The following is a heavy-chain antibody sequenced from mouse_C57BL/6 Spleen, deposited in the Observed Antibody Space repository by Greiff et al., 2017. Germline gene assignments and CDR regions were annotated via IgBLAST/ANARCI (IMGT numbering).Heavy chain of an antibody. CDR2: IWSGGST. D-gene: IGHD2-4*01. Sequence: VQLQESGPGLVQPSQSLSITCTVSGFSLTSYGVHWVRQSPGKGLEWLGVIWSGGSTDYNAAFISRLSISEDNPKSQVFFKMTSLQADDTAIYYCARKGGYDYDEAMDDWGQGPSVTASS. J-gene: IGHJ4*01. CDR3: ARKGGYDYDEAMDD. CDR1: GFSLTSYG. V-gene: IGHV2-2*01.